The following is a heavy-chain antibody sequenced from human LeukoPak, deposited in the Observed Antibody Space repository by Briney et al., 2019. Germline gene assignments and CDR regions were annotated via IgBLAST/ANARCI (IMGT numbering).Heavy chain of an antibody. V-gene: IGHV3-74*01. D-gene: IGHD6-13*01. Sequence: GRSLRLSCAASGFTFSSYWMSWVRQAPGKGLVWVSRIDSDGSSTSYADSVKGRFTISRDNAKNALYLQMNSLRAEDTAVYYCARGLLRAAAGTGWFDPWGQGTLVTVSS. J-gene: IGHJ5*02. CDR2: IDSDGSST. CDR1: GFTFSSYW. CDR3: ARGLLRAAAGTGWFDP.